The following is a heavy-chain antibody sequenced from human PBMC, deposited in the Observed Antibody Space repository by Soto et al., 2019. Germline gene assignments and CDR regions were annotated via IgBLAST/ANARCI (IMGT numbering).Heavy chain of an antibody. V-gene: IGHV1-69*06. CDR3: ARDAPNGDYLGVWFDP. CDR2: IIPIFGTA. CDR1: GGTFSSYA. Sequence: SVKVSCKASGGTFSSYAISWVRPAPGQGLEWMGGIIPIFGTANYAQKFQGRVTITADKSTSTAYMELSSLRSEDTAVYYCARDAPNGDYLGVWFDPWGQGTLVTVSS. D-gene: IGHD4-17*01. J-gene: IGHJ5*02.